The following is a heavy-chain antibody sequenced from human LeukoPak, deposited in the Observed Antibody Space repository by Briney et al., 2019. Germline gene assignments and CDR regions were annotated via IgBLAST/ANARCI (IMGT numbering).Heavy chain of an antibody. J-gene: IGHJ1*01. Sequence: GGSLRLSCAASGFTFNNYAMNWVRQAPGKGLERVSVISGSGISTYYADSVEGRFTISRDNSKNTLYLQINSLRVEDTAVYYCAKSYSSGWYPYFQHWGQGTLVTVSS. CDR2: ISGSGIST. D-gene: IGHD6-19*01. CDR1: GFTFNNYA. CDR3: AKSYSSGWYPYFQH. V-gene: IGHV3-23*01.